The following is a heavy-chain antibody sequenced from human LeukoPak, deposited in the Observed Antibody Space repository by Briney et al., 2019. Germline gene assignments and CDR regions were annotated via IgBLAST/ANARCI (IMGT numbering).Heavy chain of an antibody. D-gene: IGHD2-2*01. CDR2: INPNSGGA. J-gene: IGHJ6*02. V-gene: IGHV1-2*02. CDR1: GYTFTGYY. CDR3: ARDQLVRSVVDGVVAASTRYYAMDV. Sequence: ASVKVSCKASGYTFTGYYVHWVRQAPGQGLEWLGWINPNSGGANYAKKFQGRVTMTRDTSISTAYMNLSRLRSDDTAVYYCARDQLVRSVVDGVVAASTRYYAMDVWGQGTTVTVSS.